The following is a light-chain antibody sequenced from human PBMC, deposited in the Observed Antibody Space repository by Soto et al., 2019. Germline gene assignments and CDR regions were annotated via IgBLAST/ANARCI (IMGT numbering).Light chain of an antibody. CDR2: AAS. Sequence: DIQTTQSPSSLSVSIGDRITITCRSSQSISVYLNWYQKKPGTPPKLLIYAASNLQSGVPSRFIGSGSGTDFTLTISSLQPEDFASYYCQQSYRIPYTFGQGTKLEI. CDR1: QSISVY. V-gene: IGKV1-39*01. J-gene: IGKJ2*01. CDR3: QQSYRIPYT.